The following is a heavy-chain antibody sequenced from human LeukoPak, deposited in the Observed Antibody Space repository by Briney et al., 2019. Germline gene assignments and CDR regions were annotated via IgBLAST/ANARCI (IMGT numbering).Heavy chain of an antibody. CDR3: VREAGYCSSVCLKSNWFDP. D-gene: IGHD2-8*02. V-gene: IGHV3-23*01. Sequence: PGGSLRLSCAASGFPFSNHAMSWVRQPPGKGLEWVAAISNGNTYYADSVRGRFTISRDDSRNMVYLQINSLRDEDTALYYCVREAGYCSSVCLKSNWFDPWGQGTLVNVSS. J-gene: IGHJ5*02. CDR2: ISNGNT. CDR1: GFPFSNHA.